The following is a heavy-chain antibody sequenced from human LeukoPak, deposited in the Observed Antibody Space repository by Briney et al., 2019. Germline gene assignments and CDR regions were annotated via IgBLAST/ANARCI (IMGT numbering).Heavy chain of an antibody. D-gene: IGHD3-10*01. CDR2: IYYRGSP. J-gene: IGHJ6*02. CDR3: AGRIAYGSGSYYGNYYYYGMDV. V-gene: IGHV4-59*01. CDR1: GGSISSYY. Sequence: SETLSLPCTVSGGSISSYYGSWIRQPPGKGREGMGYIYYRGSPNYNPSLNSRVTISVDTSKNQFSLKLSSVTAADTAVYYCAGRIAYGSGSYYGNYYYYGMDVWGQGTTVTVSS.